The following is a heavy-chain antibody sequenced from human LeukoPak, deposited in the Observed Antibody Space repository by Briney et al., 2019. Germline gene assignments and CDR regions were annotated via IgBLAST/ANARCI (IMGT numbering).Heavy chain of an antibody. D-gene: IGHD3-10*01. J-gene: IGHJ4*02. Sequence: GGSLRLSCAASGFTYSSYAMSWVRQAPGKGLEWIGRIKSKTDGETTNYAEPVRGRFTISRDDSKSAVYLQMNSLKIEDTAVYYCTTDLGTYYHGSQRLIPIDYWGQGTLVTVSS. CDR2: IKSKTDGETT. CDR3: TTDLGTYYHGSQRLIPIDY. V-gene: IGHV3-15*01. CDR1: GFTYSSYA.